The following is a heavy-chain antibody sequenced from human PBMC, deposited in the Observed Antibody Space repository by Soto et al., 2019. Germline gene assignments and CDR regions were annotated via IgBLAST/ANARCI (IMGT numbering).Heavy chain of an antibody. CDR1: GYTFTSYA. Sequence: ASVKVSCKAFGYTFTSYAMHWVRQAPGQRLEWMGWINAGNGNTKYSQKFQGRVTITRGTSASTAYMELSSLRSEDTAVYYCARGDSNYLGWFDPWGQGTLVTVSS. CDR2: INAGNGNT. V-gene: IGHV1-3*01. J-gene: IGHJ5*02. D-gene: IGHD4-4*01. CDR3: ARGDSNYLGWFDP.